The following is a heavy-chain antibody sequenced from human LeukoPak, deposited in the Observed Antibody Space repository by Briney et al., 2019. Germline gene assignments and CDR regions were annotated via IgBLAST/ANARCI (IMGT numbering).Heavy chain of an antibody. D-gene: IGHD1-1*01. CDR3: ARDVRYNWNDEGDAFDI. V-gene: IGHV1-69*13. Sequence: SVKVSCKASGGTFSSYAISWVRQAPGQGLEWMGGIIPIFGTANYAQKFQGRVTITADESTSTAYMELSSLRSEDTAVYYCARDVRYNWNDEGDAFDIWGQGTMVTVSS. CDR1: GGTFSSYA. CDR2: IIPIFGTA. J-gene: IGHJ3*02.